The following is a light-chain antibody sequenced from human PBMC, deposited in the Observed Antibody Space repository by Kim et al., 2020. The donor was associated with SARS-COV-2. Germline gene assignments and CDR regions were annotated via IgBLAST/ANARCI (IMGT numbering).Light chain of an antibody. CDR1: QNIRNY. J-gene: IGKJ1*01. Sequence: DIQMTQSPSSLSASVGDRVTITCRASQNIRNYLNWYQQKPGKAPKFLIYSASTLQSGVPSRFSGSGSGTAFTLTISSLQPEDFATYYCQQSYNTPRTFGQGTKVDIK. CDR2: SAS. CDR3: QQSYNTPRT. V-gene: IGKV1-39*01.